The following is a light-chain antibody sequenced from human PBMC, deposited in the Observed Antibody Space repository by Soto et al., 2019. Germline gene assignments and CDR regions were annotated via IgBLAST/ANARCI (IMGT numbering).Light chain of an antibody. V-gene: IGKV1-39*01. CDR1: QSISSH. J-gene: IGKJ1*01. Sequence: DIRMTQSPSSLSASVGDTVTITCRASQSISSHLNWYQQKPGKAPNLLMYTASNLQSGVPSRFSGSGSGTDFTLTISSLQPEDFATYYCLQHNSYPQTFGQGTKVDIK. CDR2: TAS. CDR3: LQHNSYPQT.